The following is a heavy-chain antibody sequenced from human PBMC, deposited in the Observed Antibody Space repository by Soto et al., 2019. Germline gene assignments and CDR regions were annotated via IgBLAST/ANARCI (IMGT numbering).Heavy chain of an antibody. CDR1: W. CDR3: ARAQGEAAHLSSYYYYAMDV. D-gene: IGHD2-15*01. J-gene: IGHJ6*04. CDR2: IYHSGST. V-gene: IGHV4-4*02. Sequence: WIGWVRQPPGKGLEWIGEIYHSGSTNYNPSLKSRVTISLDPAKNHFSLKLASVAAADSAVYYCARAQGEAAHLSSYYYYAMDVWGKGTTVTVSS.